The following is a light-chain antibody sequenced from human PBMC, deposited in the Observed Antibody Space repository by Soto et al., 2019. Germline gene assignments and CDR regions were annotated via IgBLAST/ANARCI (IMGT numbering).Light chain of an antibody. Sequence: ESVLTQSPGTLSLSPGERATLSCRASQSVSSSYLAWYQQEPGQAPRLLIYGASRRATGIPDRFSGSGSGTDFTLTISRLEPEDFAVYYCQQYGSPFMYTFGQGTKLEIK. V-gene: IGKV3-20*01. CDR3: QQYGSPFMYT. CDR2: GAS. J-gene: IGKJ2*01. CDR1: QSVSSSY.